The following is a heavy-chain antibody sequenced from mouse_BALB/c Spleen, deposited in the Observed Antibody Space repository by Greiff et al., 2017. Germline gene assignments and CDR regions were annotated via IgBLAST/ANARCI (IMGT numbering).Heavy chain of an antibody. CDR2: ISSGSSTI. CDR1: GFTFSSFG. Sequence: EVHLVESGGGLVQPGGSRKLSCAASGFTFSSFGMHWVRQAPEKGLEWVAYISSGSSTIYYADTVKGRFTISRDNPKNTLFLQMTSLRSEDTAMYYCAREGIYYDYWGQGTTRTVSS. V-gene: IGHV5-17*02. CDR3: AREGIYYDY. J-gene: IGHJ2*01.